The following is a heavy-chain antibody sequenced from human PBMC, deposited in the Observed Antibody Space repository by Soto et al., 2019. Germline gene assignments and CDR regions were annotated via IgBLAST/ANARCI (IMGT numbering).Heavy chain of an antibody. CDR2: INPNSGGT. Sequence: ASVKDSCKASGYTFTAYHMHWVRQAPGQGLEWMGWINPNSGGTNYAQKFQGRVTMTRDTSISTAYMELSRLRSDDTAVYYCARDRYDFWCGSTVYYYYVMDVRGQGTTVIVS. V-gene: IGHV1-2*02. D-gene: IGHD3-3*01. J-gene: IGHJ6*02. CDR1: GYTFTAYH. CDR3: ARDRYDFWCGSTVYYYYVMDV.